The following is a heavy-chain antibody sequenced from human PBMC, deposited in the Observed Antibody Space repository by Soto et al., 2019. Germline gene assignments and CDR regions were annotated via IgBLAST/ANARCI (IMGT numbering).Heavy chain of an antibody. D-gene: IGHD2-15*01. J-gene: IGHJ4*02. Sequence: PGGSLRLSCAASGFTFSSYGMHWVRQAPGKGLEWVAVISYDGSNKYYADSVKGRFTISRDNSKNTLYLQMNSLRAEDTAVYYCAKDRRSYCSGGSCLSYFDYWGQGTLVTVSS. V-gene: IGHV3-30*18. CDR3: AKDRRSYCSGGSCLSYFDY. CDR1: GFTFSSYG. CDR2: ISYDGSNK.